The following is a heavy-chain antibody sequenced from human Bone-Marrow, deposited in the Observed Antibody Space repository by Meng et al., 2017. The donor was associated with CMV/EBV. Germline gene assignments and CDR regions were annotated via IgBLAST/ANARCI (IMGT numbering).Heavy chain of an antibody. CDR1: GFTFDDYG. J-gene: IGHJ4*02. CDR3: ARDSSGCSDY. V-gene: IGHV3-20*04. D-gene: IGHD6-19*01. Sequence: GGYLRLSCADSGFTFDDYGMSWVRQAPGKGREWVSGINWNGGSTGYADSVKGRVTISRDNDKNSLYLQMNSLRAEDTAVYYCARDSSGCSDYWGQGTLVTVSS. CDR2: INWNGGST.